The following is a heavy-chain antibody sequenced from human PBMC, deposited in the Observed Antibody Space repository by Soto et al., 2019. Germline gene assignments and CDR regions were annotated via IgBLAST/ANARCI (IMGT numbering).Heavy chain of an antibody. Sequence: QVQLVQSGAEVKKPGASVKVSCKASGYTFTSYDINWVRQATGQGLEWMGWMNPNSGNTGYAQKFQGRVTMTRNTSISTAYMELSRLRSEDTAVYYCARARITMIVVVIKAYGMDVWGQGTTVTVSS. J-gene: IGHJ6*02. CDR2: MNPNSGNT. V-gene: IGHV1-8*01. CDR1: GYTFTSYD. D-gene: IGHD3-22*01. CDR3: ARARITMIVVVIKAYGMDV.